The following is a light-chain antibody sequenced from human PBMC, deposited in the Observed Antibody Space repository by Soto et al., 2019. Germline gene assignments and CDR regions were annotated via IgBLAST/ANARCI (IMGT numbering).Light chain of an antibody. V-gene: IGLV1-47*02. CDR2: NDN. CDR3: VVWDDSLSGPV. CDR1: TSNIGSNS. J-gene: IGLJ3*02. Sequence: QSVLTQPPSASVTPGQRVTISCSGSTSNIGSNSVYWYLQLPGTAPNLLIYNDNKRPAGVPDRFSGSKSGTSASLVISGLRSEDEASYFCVVWDDSLSGPVFGGGTKVTVL.